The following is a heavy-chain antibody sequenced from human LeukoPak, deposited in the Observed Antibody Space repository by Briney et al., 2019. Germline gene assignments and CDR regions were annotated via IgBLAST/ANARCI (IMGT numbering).Heavy chain of an antibody. CDR2: INHSGST. J-gene: IGHJ5*02. CDR1: GGSISSSSYY. V-gene: IGHV4-39*07. Sequence: SETLSLTCTVSGGSISSSSYYWGWIRQPPGKGLEWIGEINHSGSTNYNPSLKSRVTISVDTSKNQFSLKLSSVTAADTAVYYCARGFIREGHWFDPWGQGTLVTVSS. CDR3: ARGFIREGHWFDP.